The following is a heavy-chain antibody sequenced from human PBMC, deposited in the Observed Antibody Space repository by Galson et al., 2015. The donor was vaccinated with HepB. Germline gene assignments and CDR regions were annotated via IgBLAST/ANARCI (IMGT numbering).Heavy chain of an antibody. CDR3: ARLSFGVVAATHDFDY. J-gene: IGHJ4*02. Sequence: SLRLSCAASGFTFSSYAMHWVRQAPGKGLEWVAVISYDGSNKYYADSVKGRFTISRDNSKNTLYLQMNSLRAEDTAVYYCARLSFGVVAATHDFDYWGQGTLVPVSS. CDR2: ISYDGSNK. D-gene: IGHD2-15*01. V-gene: IGHV3-30-3*01. CDR1: GFTFSSYA.